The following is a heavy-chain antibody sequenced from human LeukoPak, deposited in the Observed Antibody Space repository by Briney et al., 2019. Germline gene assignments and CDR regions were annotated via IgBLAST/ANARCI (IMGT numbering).Heavy chain of an antibody. CDR3: ARGGSMYNWNYEGNSWFDP. J-gene: IGHJ5*02. CDR2: ISSRGSTI. V-gene: IGHV3-11*01. Sequence: GGSLRLSCAASGFTFSDYYMSWIRQAPGKGLEWVSYISSRGSTIYYADSVKGRFTISRDNAKNSLYLQMNSLRAEDTAVYYCARGGSMYNWNYEGNSWFDPWGQGTLVTVSS. D-gene: IGHD1-7*01. CDR1: GFTFSDYY.